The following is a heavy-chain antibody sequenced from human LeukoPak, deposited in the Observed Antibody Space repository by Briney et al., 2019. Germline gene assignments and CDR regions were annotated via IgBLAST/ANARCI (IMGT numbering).Heavy chain of an antibody. J-gene: IGHJ3*02. V-gene: IGHV3-30*18. D-gene: IGHD6-19*01. CDR2: ISYDGSNK. CDR3: AKDQGYIAVAATGAFDI. Sequence: GRSLRLSCAASGFTFSDYGMHWVRQAPGKGLEWVAVISYDGSNKYYADSVKGRFTISRDNSKNTLYLQMNSLRAEDTAVYYCAKDQGYIAVAATGAFDIWGQGTMVTVSS. CDR1: GFTFSDYG.